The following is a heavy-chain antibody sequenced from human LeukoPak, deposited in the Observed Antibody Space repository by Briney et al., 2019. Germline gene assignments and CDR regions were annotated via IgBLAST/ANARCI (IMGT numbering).Heavy chain of an antibody. Sequence: SETLSLTCTVSGGSISSSSYYWGWIRQPPGKGLEWIGSIYYSGSTYYNPSLKSRVTISVDTSKNQFSLKLSSVTAADTAVYYCARDLGGWLQFMHDWGYFDYWGQGTLVTVSS. CDR2: IYYSGST. D-gene: IGHD5-24*01. V-gene: IGHV4-39*07. CDR1: GGSISSSSYY. J-gene: IGHJ4*02. CDR3: ARDLGGWLQFMHDWGYFDY.